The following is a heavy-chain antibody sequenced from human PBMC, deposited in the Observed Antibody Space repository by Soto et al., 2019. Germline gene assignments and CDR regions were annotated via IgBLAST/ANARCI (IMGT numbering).Heavy chain of an antibody. CDR3: AKEGLRAYYYYGMDV. V-gene: IGHV3-23*01. CDR2: ISGSGGST. CDR1: GFTFSSYA. J-gene: IGHJ6*02. Sequence: TVGSLRLSCAASGFTFSSYAMSWVRQAPGKGLEWVSAISGSGGSTYYADSVKGRFTISRDNSKNTLYLQMNSLRAEDTAVYYCAKEGLRAYYYYGMDVWGQGTTVTVSS. D-gene: IGHD4-17*01.